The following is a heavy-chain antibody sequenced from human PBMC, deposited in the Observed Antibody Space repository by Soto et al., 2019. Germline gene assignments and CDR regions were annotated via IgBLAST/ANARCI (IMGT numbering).Heavy chain of an antibody. D-gene: IGHD3-3*01. Sequence: GSLRLSCAASGFTFSSYAMHWVRQAPGKGLEWVADIKQDGSEKYYVDSVKGRFTISRDNAKNSLYLQMNSLRAEDTAVYYCARESAIFGVVDYWGQGTLVTVSS. J-gene: IGHJ4*02. V-gene: IGHV3-7*01. CDR1: GFTFSSYA. CDR3: ARESAIFGVVDY. CDR2: IKQDGSEK.